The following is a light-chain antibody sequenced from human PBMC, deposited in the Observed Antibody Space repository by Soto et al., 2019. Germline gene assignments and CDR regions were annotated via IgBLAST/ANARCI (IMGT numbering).Light chain of an antibody. CDR3: QHIHTIPIT. V-gene: IGKV1-39*01. Sequence: DIHMTQSPSSLSASVGDRVTITCRASQSVNSDLNWYQQKAGKAPKLLIYAASSLQSGVPSRFSGSGSGTHFTLTISSLQAEDFATYYCQHIHTIPITFGQGTRLEI. CDR1: QSVNSD. J-gene: IGKJ5*01. CDR2: AAS.